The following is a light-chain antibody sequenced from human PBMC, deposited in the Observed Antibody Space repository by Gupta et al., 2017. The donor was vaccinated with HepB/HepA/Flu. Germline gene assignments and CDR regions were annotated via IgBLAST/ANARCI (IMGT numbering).Light chain of an antibody. CDR1: QSLLHSNGYNY. CDR2: LGS. Sequence: DIVMTQSPLSLPVTPGEQASISCRSSQSLLHSNGYNYLDWYLQKPGQSPQLLIYLGSDRASGVPDRFSGSGSGTDFTLKISRVEAEDVGIYYCMQTLQTPLTFGGGTKVDIK. V-gene: IGKV2-28*01. CDR3: MQTLQTPLT. J-gene: IGKJ4*01.